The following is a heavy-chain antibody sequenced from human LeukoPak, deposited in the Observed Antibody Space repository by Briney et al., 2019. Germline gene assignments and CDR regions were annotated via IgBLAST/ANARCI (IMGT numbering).Heavy chain of an antibody. J-gene: IGHJ6*03. CDR3: ARGRRDGYNFFYYYMDV. V-gene: IGHV1-2*02. CDR1: GYTFTGYY. D-gene: IGHD5-24*01. CDR2: INPNSGGT. Sequence: ASVKVSCKASGYTFTGYYMHWVRQAPGQGLGWMGWINPNSGGTNYAQKFQGRVTMTRDTSISTAYMELSRLRSDDTAVYYCARGRRDGYNFFYYYMDVWGKGTTVTISS.